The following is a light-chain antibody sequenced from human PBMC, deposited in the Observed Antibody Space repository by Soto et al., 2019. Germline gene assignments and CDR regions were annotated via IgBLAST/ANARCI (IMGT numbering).Light chain of an antibody. Sequence: QSALTQPRSVSGSPGQSVTNSCTGTSSDVGGYKYVSWYQQHPGKAPKLMIYDVSKRPSGVPDRFSGSKSGNTASLTISGLQAEDEADYYCYSYAGSYTNVFGTGTKLTVL. CDR2: DVS. CDR3: YSYAGSYTNV. J-gene: IGLJ1*01. CDR1: SSDVGGYKY. V-gene: IGLV2-11*01.